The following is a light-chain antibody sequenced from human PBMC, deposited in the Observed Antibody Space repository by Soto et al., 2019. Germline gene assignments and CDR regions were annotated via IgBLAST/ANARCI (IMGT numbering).Light chain of an antibody. CDR1: SSDVGSYNY. CDR2: GVN. CDR3: TSYAGSNNPVV. J-gene: IGLJ3*02. V-gene: IGLV2-8*01. Sequence: QSVLTQPPSASGSPGQSVTISCTGTSSDVGSYNYVSWYQQHLDKAPKLIIYGVNERPSGVPDRFSGSKSGNTASLTVSGLQAEDEADYYCTSYAGSNNPVVFGGGTKLTVL.